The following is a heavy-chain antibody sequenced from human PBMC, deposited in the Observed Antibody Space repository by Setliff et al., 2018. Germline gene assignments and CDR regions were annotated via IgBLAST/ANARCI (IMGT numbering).Heavy chain of an antibody. Sequence: ASVKVSCKASGYTYTNYGITWVRQAPGQGLEWMGWINNYSFKTNYPQKFLGRVTMTRDTSTNTVYMEVSSLTSDDSAVYYCARGGLAAANKKGVFEYWGQGTLVTVSS. CDR3: ARGGLAAANKKGVFEY. CDR2: INNYSFKT. CDR1: GYTYTNYG. J-gene: IGHJ4*02. V-gene: IGHV1-18*01. D-gene: IGHD6-13*01.